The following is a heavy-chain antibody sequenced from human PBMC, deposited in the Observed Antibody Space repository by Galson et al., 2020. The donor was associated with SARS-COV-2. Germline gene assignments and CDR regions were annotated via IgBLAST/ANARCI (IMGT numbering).Heavy chain of an antibody. J-gene: IGHJ6*02. V-gene: IGHV4-34*01. CDR2: INHSGST. CDR3: ASERGYSYSYYYYGMDV. Sequence: SETLSLTCTVYGGSFSGYYWSWIRQPPGKGLEWIGEINHSGSTNYNPSLKSRVTISVDTSKNQFSLKLSSVTAADTAVYYCASERGYSYSYYYYGMDVWGQGTTVTVSS. D-gene: IGHD5-18*01. CDR1: GGSFSGYY.